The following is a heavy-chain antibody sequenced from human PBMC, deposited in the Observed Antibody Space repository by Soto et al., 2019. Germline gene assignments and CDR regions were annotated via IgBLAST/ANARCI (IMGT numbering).Heavy chain of an antibody. J-gene: IGHJ6*02. CDR3: ARHETPLLEWFVDV. CDR2: IYPGDSAT. V-gene: IGHV5-51*01. Sequence: PGESLKISCKASGYSFTTYWIGWVRQMPGKGLEWMGIIYPGDSATTYSPSFQGQVTISADKSISTVYLQWNSLKASDTAMYYCARHETPLLEWFVDVWCQGSTVTVS. CDR1: GYSFTTYW. D-gene: IGHD3-3*01.